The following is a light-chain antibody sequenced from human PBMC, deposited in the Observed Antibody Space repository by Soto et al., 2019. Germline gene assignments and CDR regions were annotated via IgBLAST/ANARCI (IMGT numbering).Light chain of an antibody. V-gene: IGLV1-51*02. J-gene: IGLJ2*01. CDR1: SSNIGNNY. CDR2: ENN. CDR3: GSWDSRLSAVV. Sequence: QSALTQPPSVSAAPGQKVTISCSGSSSNIGNNYVSWYQQLPGTAPKLLIYENNKRPSGIPDRFSDSKSGTSATLGITGLQTGDEAEYYCGSWDSRLSAVVFGGGTKLTVL.